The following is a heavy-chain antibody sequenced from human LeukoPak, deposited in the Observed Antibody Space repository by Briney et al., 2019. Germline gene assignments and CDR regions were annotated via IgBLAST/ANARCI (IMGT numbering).Heavy chain of an antibody. J-gene: IGHJ4*02. D-gene: IGHD3-10*01. CDR3: ARKYYYNLGSFPFDF. Sequence: SETLSLTCAVSGGPFSGYFWSWIRQSSGKGLEWIGEIHNSGTTNYNPSLNSRVTVSEDTSKNQFYLNLSSVTAADTAVYYCARKYYYNLGSFPFDFWGQGTLVTVSS. CDR2: IHNSGTT. CDR1: GGPFSGYF. V-gene: IGHV4-34*01.